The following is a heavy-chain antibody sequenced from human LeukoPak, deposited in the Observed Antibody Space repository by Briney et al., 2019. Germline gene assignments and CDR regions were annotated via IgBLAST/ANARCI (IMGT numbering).Heavy chain of an antibody. CDR2: IKASNGGT. CDR1: GYTFTGHY. Sequence: GASVKVSSKASGYTFTGHYMHWVRQAPGQGLEWMGRIKASNGGTDYAQKFQARVTMTRDTSTTTAYMEMTWLRSDDTAVYYCARESASGSWPDSWGQGTLVTVSS. D-gene: IGHD6-13*01. J-gene: IGHJ4*02. CDR3: ARESASGSWPDS. V-gene: IGHV1-2*06.